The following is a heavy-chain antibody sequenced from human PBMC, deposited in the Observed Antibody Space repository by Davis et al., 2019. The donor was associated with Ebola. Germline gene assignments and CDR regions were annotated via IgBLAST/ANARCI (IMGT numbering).Heavy chain of an antibody. CDR3: ARGDLWFGEVDV. D-gene: IGHD3-10*01. V-gene: IGHV3-21*05. Sequence: GGSLRLSCAASGFTFSSYWMHWVRQAPGKGLEWVSYISSSSSYTNYADSVKGRFTISRDNAKNSLYLQMNSLRAEDTAVYYCARGDLWFGEVDVWGQGTTVTVSS. J-gene: IGHJ6*02. CDR1: GFTFSSYW. CDR2: ISSSSSYT.